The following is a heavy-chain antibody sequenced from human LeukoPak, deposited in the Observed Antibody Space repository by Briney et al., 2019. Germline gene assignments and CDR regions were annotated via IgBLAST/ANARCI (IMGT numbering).Heavy chain of an antibody. CDR3: ARDDPDSSGYPNYFDY. Sequence: PGGSLRLSCAASGFTFSSYAMSWVRQAPGKGLEWVANIKQDGSEKYYVDSVKGRFTISRDNAKNSLYLQMNSLRAEDTAVYYCARDDPDSSGYPNYFDYWGQGTLVTVSS. V-gene: IGHV3-7*01. J-gene: IGHJ4*02. CDR2: IKQDGSEK. CDR1: GFTFSSYA. D-gene: IGHD3-22*01.